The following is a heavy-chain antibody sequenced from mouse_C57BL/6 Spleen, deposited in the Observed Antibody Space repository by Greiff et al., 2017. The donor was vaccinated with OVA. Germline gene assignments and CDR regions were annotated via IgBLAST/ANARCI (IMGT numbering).Heavy chain of an antibody. Sequence: VQLQQSGAELVMPGASVKLSCKASGYTFTSYWMHWVKQRPGQGLEWIGEIDPSDSYTNYNQKFKGKSTLTVDKSSSTAYMQLSSLTSEDSAVYYCARGGYGSSWGYFDVWGTGTTVTVSS. CDR3: ARGGYGSSWGYFDV. CDR1: GYTFTSYW. CDR2: IDPSDSYT. D-gene: IGHD1-1*01. V-gene: IGHV1-69*01. J-gene: IGHJ1*03.